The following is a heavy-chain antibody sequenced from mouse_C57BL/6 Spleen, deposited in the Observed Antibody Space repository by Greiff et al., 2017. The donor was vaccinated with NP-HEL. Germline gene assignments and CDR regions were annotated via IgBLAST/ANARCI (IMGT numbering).Heavy chain of an antibody. CDR2: ISSGSSTI. Sequence: EVKLVESGGGLVKPGGSLKLSCAASGFTFSDYGMHWVRQAPEKGLEWVAYISSGSSTIYYADTVKGRFTISRDNAKNTLFLQRTSLRSEDTAMYYCARTYYYGSSYGNYAMDYWGQGTSVTVSS. J-gene: IGHJ4*01. CDR3: ARTYYYGSSYGNYAMDY. V-gene: IGHV5-17*01. CDR1: GFTFSDYG. D-gene: IGHD1-1*01.